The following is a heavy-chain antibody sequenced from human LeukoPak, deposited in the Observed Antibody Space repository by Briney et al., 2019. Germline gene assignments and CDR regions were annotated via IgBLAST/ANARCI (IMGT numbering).Heavy chain of an antibody. CDR1: GYTLTELS. CDR3: ATGLPDPLLNYYDSSGYYSLDY. D-gene: IGHD3-22*01. V-gene: IGHV1-24*01. J-gene: IGHJ4*02. Sequence: GASVKVSCKVSGYTLTELSMHWVRQAPGKGLEWMGGFDPEDGETIYAQKFQGRVTMTEDTSTDTAYMELSSLRSEDTAVYYCATGLPDPLLNYYDSSGYYSLDYWGQGTLVTVSS. CDR2: FDPEDGET.